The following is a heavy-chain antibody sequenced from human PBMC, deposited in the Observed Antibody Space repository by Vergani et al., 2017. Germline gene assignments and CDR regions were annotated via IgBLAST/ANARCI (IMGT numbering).Heavy chain of an antibody. CDR1: DSSIMTNPY. J-gene: IGHJ6*02. CDR3: ARHRGSGGFFPSSYFYGMDV. CDR2: IHHSGDT. D-gene: IGHD3-10*01. Sequence: QAQLQQWGAGLLKPSETLTLTCDVSDSSIMTNPYWGWFRQSPGKGLEWIGCIHHSGDTHYNSSLKSRVSISIVSSSKFSLSLTSVTAADTAIYYCARHRGSGGFFPSSYFYGMDVWGHGTTVTVSS. V-gene: IGHV4-38-2*01.